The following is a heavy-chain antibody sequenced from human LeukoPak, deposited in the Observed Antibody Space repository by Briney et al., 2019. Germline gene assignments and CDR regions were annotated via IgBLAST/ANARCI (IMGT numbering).Heavy chain of an antibody. V-gene: IGHV3-23*01. J-gene: IGHJ3*02. CDR3: AKDVFHWAFDI. CDR1: GVIVSNSY. D-gene: IGHD1-1*01. CDR2: IGGGGSDT. Sequence: GGSLRLSCAASGVIVSNSYMTWVRQAPGKGLEWVAAIGGGGSDTKYTDSVMGRFTLSRDLSKNTLYLQMNSLRAEDTAVYFCAKDVFHWAFDIWGQGTMVTVSS.